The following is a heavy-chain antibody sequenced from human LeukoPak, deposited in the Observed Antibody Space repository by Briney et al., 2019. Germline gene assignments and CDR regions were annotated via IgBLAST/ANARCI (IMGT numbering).Heavy chain of an antibody. V-gene: IGHV4-4*09. CDR3: ARLAGGNSGSFDY. Sequence: SETLSHTRMVSRGSLSSYNWSWIPPPPRRGGGRIGYIYTRGSTNYNPPLKSRVTIAVDTSKNHFSLKLSSVTAADTAVYYCARLAGGNSGSFDYWGPGTLVTVSS. D-gene: IGHD4-23*01. CDR2: IYTRGST. CDR1: RGSLSSYN. J-gene: IGHJ4*02.